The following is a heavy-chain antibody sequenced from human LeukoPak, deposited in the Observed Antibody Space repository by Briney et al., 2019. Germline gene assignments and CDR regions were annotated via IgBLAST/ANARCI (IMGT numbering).Heavy chain of an antibody. V-gene: IGHV1-2*06. D-gene: IGHD3-22*01. CDR1: GYTFTGYY. Sequence: ASVKVSCKASGYTFTGYYMHWVRQAPGQGLEWMGRINPNSGGTNYAQKFQGRVTMTRDTSISTAYMELSRLRSDDAAAYYCARDLGEDYDSSGYRDYWGQGTLVTVSS. CDR3: ARDLGEDYDSSGYRDY. J-gene: IGHJ4*02. CDR2: INPNSGGT.